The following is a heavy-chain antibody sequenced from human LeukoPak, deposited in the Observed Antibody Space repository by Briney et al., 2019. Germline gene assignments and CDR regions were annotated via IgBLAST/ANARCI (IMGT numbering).Heavy chain of an antibody. CDR3: AREYSSGWSRHFDY. V-gene: IGHV1-69*13. CDR1: GGTFSSYA. D-gene: IGHD6-19*01. Sequence: SVKASCKASGGTFSSYAISWVRQAPGQGLEWLGGIIPIFGTANYAQKFQGRVTITADESTSTAYMELSSLRSEDTAVYYCAREYSSGWSRHFDYWGQGTLVTVSS. J-gene: IGHJ4*02. CDR2: IIPIFGTA.